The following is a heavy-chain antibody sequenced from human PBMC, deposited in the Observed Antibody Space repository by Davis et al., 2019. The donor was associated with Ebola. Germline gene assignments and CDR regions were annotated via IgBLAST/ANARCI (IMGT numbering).Heavy chain of an antibody. CDR3: ARVCSGANCLDH. CDR2: INQGGST. J-gene: IGHJ4*02. CDR1: GGSFRGYY. V-gene: IGHV4-34*01. D-gene: IGHD2-15*01. Sequence: MPGGSLRLSCAVYGGSFRGYYWSWIRQAPGKGLEWIGEINQGGSTNYHPSLKSRVTISVDTSKSHFSLNLRSVTAADTAVYYCARVCSGANCLDHWSQGALVTVSS.